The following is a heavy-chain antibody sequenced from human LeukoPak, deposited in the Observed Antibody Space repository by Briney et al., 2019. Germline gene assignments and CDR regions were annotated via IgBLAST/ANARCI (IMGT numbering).Heavy chain of an antibody. J-gene: IGHJ4*02. CDR1: GYTFTSYY. Sequence: ASVKVSCKASGYTFTSYYMHWVRQAPGQGLEWMGIINPSGGSTSYAQKFQGRVTMTRDMSTSTVYMELSSLRSEDTAVYYCARDWGLELRDYWGQGTLVTVSS. D-gene: IGHD1-7*01. V-gene: IGHV1-46*01. CDR2: INPSGGST. CDR3: ARDWGLELRDY.